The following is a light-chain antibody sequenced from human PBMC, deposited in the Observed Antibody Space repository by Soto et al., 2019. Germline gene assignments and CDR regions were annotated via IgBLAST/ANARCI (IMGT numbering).Light chain of an antibody. Sequence: MTQSPSTLSASVGDRVTITCRASQSISSWLAWYQQKPDQAPRLLIYGASTRATGIPARFSGSGSGTEFTLTISSLQSEDFAVYYCQQYNNWPPWTFGQGTKVDIK. J-gene: IGKJ1*01. CDR3: QQYNNWPPWT. V-gene: IGKV3-15*01. CDR2: GAS. CDR1: QSISSW.